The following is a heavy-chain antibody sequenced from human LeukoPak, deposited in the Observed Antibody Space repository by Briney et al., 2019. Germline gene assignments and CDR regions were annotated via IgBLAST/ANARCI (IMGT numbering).Heavy chain of an antibody. D-gene: IGHD3-3*01. J-gene: IGHJ3*02. CDR2: MNPNSGNT. CDR1: GYTFTSYD. Sequence: ASVKVSCKASGYTFTSYDINWVRQATGQGLEWMGWMNPNSGNTGYAQKFQGRVTMTRNTSISTAYMELSSLRSEDTAVYYCVRGLLWSGWGKADAFDIWGQGTMVTVSS. V-gene: IGHV1-8*01. CDR3: VRGLLWSGWGKADAFDI.